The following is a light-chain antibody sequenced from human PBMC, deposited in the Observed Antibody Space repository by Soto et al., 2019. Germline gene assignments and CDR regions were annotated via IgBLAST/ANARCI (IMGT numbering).Light chain of an antibody. J-gene: IGLJ3*02. CDR1: SSNIGSNT. V-gene: IGLV1-44*01. CDR3: AAWDDSLNGWV. Sequence: QSVLTQPPSASGTPGQRVTISCSGSSSNIGSNTVNWYQQLPRTAPKLLIYSNNQRPSGVPDRFSGSKSGTSASLAISGLQSEDEADYYCAAWDDSLNGWVFGGGTKLNVL. CDR2: SNN.